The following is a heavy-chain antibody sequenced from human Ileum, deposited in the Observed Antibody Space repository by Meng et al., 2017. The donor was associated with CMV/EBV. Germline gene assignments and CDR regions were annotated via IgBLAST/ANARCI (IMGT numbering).Heavy chain of an antibody. V-gene: IGHV3-11*04. CDR2: ISSSGSTI. Sequence: FSAYYMSWIRQAPGKGLEWVSYISSSGSTIYYADSVKGRFTISRDNAKNSLYLQMNSLRAEDTAVYYCARDQGVTIFGVIITDPNFDYWGQGTLVTVSS. CDR3: ARDQGVTIFGVIITDPNFDY. J-gene: IGHJ4*02. CDR1: FSAYY. D-gene: IGHD3-3*01.